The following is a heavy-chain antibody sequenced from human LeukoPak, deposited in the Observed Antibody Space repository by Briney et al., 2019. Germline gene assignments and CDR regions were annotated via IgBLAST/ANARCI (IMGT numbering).Heavy chain of an antibody. Sequence: PSQTLSLTCTVSGGSISSGDCYWRWIRQPPGKGLEWIGFVYYRGNTYYNPSLKSRVTISIDTVKDQFSLRLTSVTAADTAVYYCARVAAHWFDPWGQGTLVTVSS. V-gene: IGHV4-30-4*01. CDR2: VYYRGNT. CDR3: ARVAAHWFDP. J-gene: IGHJ5*02. D-gene: IGHD6-25*01. CDR1: GGSISSGDCY.